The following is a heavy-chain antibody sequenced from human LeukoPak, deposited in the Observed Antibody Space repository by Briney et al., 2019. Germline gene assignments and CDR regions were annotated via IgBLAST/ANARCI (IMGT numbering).Heavy chain of an antibody. CDR1: GLTFSNAW. CDR2: IKSTTVDGTP. Sequence: GGSLRLSCAVSGLTFSNAWMRWVGQAPGRGREWVGRIKSTTVDGTPEYAAPVKGRFTISRDDSKNTVYLQMNSLKTEDTAVYYCTTGPGNSGYWGQGTMVTVSS. CDR3: TTGPGNSGY. D-gene: IGHD4-23*01. J-gene: IGHJ4*02. V-gene: IGHV3-15*01.